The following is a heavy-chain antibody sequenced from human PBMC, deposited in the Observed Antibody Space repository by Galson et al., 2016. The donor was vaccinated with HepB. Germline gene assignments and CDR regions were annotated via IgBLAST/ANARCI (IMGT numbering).Heavy chain of an antibody. Sequence: SCAASGFTFDHYAMHWVRQRPGKGLEWVSSISWNRGSTGYADSVKGRFTISRDNAKNSLYLQMNSLSSEDTAFYYCAKGIDKDYNWKAAWFHPWGQGTLVTVSS. CDR1: GFTFDHYA. D-gene: IGHD1-20*01. V-gene: IGHV3-9*01. J-gene: IGHJ5*02. CDR2: ISWNRGST. CDR3: AKGIDKDYNWKAAWFHP.